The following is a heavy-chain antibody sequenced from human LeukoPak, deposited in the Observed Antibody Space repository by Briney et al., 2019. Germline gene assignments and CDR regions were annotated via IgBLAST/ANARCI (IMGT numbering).Heavy chain of an antibody. CDR1: GFTFSSYS. CDR2: ISYDGSNK. J-gene: IGHJ4*02. Sequence: GGSLRLSCAASGFTFSSYSMNWVRQAPGKGLEWVAVISYDGSNKYYADSVKGRFTISRDNSKNTLYLQMNSLRAGDTAVYYCAKDPAYYGSGSYFDYWGQGTLVTVSS. D-gene: IGHD3-10*01. V-gene: IGHV3-30*18. CDR3: AKDPAYYGSGSYFDY.